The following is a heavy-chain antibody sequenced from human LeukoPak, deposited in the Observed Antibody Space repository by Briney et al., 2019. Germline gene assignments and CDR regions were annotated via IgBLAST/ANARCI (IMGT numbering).Heavy chain of an antibody. V-gene: IGHV1-18*01. CDR1: GYTFTSYG. D-gene: IGHD3-10*01. J-gene: IGHJ5*02. CDR2: ISAYNGNT. Sequence: RASVKVSCKASGYTFTSYGISWVRQAPGQGLEWMGWISAYNGNTNYAQKLQGRVTMTTDTSTSTAYMELRSLRSDDTAVYYCAGLLWFGELSGFDPWGQGTLVTVSS. CDR3: AGLLWFGELSGFDP.